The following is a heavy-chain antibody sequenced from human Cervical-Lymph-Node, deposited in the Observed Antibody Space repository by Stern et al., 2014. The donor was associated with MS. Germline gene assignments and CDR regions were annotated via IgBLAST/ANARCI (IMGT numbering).Heavy chain of an antibody. CDR2: IIPLFGTA. Sequence: VQLVQSGAEVKKPGSSVKVSYKASGGTFSSYGISWVRQAPGQGLEWMGGIIPLFGTANYAQKFQDRVTITADESTSTAYMELSSLRSEDTAVYYCAREFTYDTSGYYFYYWGQGTLVTVSS. J-gene: IGHJ4*02. CDR1: GGTFSSYG. CDR3: AREFTYDTSGYYFYY. D-gene: IGHD3-22*01. V-gene: IGHV1-69*01.